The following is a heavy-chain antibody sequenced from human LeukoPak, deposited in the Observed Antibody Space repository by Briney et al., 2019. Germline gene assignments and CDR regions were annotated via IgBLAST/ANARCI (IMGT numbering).Heavy chain of an antibody. V-gene: IGHV3-21*01. D-gene: IGHD4-17*01. CDR2: ISTMSNYI. CDR1: GFDFSTYA. Sequence: GGSLRLSCAASGFDFSTYAINWVRQAPGKGLEWVSSISTMSNYIFYGDSVKGRFTISRDNAKNSVYLQMTSLRPEDTAVYYCSRGGNHGDYWYFDLWGRGTLVTVSS. CDR3: SRGGNHGDYWYFDL. J-gene: IGHJ2*01.